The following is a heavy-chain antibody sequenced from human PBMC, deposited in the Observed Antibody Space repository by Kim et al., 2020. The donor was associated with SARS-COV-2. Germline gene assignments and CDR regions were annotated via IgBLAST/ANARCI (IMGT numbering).Heavy chain of an antibody. V-gene: IGHV3-23*01. D-gene: IGHD5-18*01. J-gene: IGHJ4*02. CDR3: AKEGIQLWLPFDY. Sequence: ADSGKGRFTISRDNSKNTLYLQMNSLRAEDTAVYYCAKEGIQLWLPFDYWGQGTLVTVSS.